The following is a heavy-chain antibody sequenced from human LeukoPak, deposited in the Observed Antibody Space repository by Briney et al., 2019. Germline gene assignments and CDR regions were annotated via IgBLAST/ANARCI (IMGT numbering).Heavy chain of an antibody. CDR3: ARASTTAVTPRHFDY. CDR1: GGSISSGDYY. Sequence: PSETLSLTCTVSGGSISSGDYYWSWIPPPPGKGLEWIGFIHYSGSTYYHPSLKSRVTITVDTSKNQFSLKLSSVTAADTAVYYCARASTTAVTPRHFDYWGQGTLVTVSS. D-gene: IGHD4-23*01. J-gene: IGHJ4*02. CDR2: IHYSGST. V-gene: IGHV4-30-4*01.